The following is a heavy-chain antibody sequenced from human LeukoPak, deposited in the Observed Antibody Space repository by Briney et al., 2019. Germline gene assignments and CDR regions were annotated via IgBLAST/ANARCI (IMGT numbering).Heavy chain of an antibody. V-gene: IGHV1-69*05. CDR2: IIPIFGTA. J-gene: IGHJ6*03. CDR1: GGTFSSYA. Sequence: PLASVKVSCKASGGTFSSYAISWVRQAPGQGLEWMGGIIPIFGTANYAQKFQGRVTITTDESTSTAYMELSSLRSEDTAVYYCARNTIRFVERYYYYYRDVWGKGTTVSVSS. CDR3: ARNTIRFVERYYYYYRDV. D-gene: IGHD1-1*01.